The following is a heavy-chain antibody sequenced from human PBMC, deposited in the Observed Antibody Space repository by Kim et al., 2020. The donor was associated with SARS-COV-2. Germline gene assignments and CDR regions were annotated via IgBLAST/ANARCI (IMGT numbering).Heavy chain of an antibody. CDR2: ISGSGGST. D-gene: IGHD3-3*01. CDR1: GFTFSSYA. CDR3: AKDRGRFLEWLPPTYMDV. V-gene: IGHV3-23*01. Sequence: GGSLRLSCAASGFTFSSYAMSWVRQAPGKGLEWVSAISGSGGSTYYADSVKGRFTISRDNSKNTLYLQMNSLRAEDTAVYYCAKDRGRFLEWLPPTYMDVWGKGTTVTVSS. J-gene: IGHJ6*03.